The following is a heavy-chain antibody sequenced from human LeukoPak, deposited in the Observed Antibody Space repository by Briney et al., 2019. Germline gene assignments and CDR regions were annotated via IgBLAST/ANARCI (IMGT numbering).Heavy chain of an antibody. D-gene: IGHD6-13*01. CDR3: AKGAAAGIGVDY. V-gene: IGHV3-43*01. J-gene: IGHJ4*02. Sequence: GGSLRLSCAASGFTFDDYTMHWVRQAPGKGLEWVSLISWDGGSTYYADSVKGRFTISRDNSKNSLYLRMNSLRTEDTALYYCAKGAAAGIGVDYWGQGTLVTVSS. CDR1: GFTFDDYT. CDR2: ISWDGGST.